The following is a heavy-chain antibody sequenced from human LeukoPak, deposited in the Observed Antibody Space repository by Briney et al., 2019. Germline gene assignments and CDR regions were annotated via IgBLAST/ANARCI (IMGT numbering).Heavy chain of an antibody. CDR2: ISSSGSTI. CDR1: GFIFGDYA. D-gene: IGHD6-19*01. Sequence: PGRSLRLSCTASGFIFGDYAMCWVRQAPGKGLEWVSYISSSGSTIYYADSVKGRFTISRDNAKNSLYLQMNILRAEDTAVYYCARVSQSYSSGWDYWGQGTLVTVSS. CDR3: ARVSQSYSSGWDY. J-gene: IGHJ4*02. V-gene: IGHV3-48*03.